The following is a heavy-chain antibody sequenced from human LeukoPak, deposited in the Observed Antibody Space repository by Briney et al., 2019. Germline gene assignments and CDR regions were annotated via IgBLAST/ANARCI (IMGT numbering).Heavy chain of an antibody. Sequence: GGSLRLSCAASGFTFSDYWMHWVRQAPGKGLEWVANIKQDGGEKYYVDSVKGRLTISRDNVKNSLYLQMNSLRVEDTAVYYCARDGRPLDYWGQGTLVTVSS. CDR3: ARDGRPLDY. V-gene: IGHV3-7*03. CDR2: IKQDGGEK. CDR1: GFTFSDYW. J-gene: IGHJ4*02.